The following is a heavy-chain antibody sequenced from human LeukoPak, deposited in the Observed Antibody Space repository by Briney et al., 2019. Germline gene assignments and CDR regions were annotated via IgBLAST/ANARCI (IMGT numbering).Heavy chain of an antibody. Sequence: PGGSLRLSCAGSGFTFSAYWMHWVRQAPGKGLEWVSHIRGDVIDPKYADCVKGRFTISRDNAKNTLYLQMNSLRAEDTAVYYCAREVGDTDYWGQGTLVTVSS. V-gene: IGHV3-74*03. D-gene: IGHD1-26*01. CDR1: GFTFSAYW. J-gene: IGHJ4*02. CDR3: AREVGDTDY. CDR2: IRGDVIDP.